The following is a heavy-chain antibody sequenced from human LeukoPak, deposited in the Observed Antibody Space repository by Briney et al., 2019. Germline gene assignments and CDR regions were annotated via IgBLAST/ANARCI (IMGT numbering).Heavy chain of an antibody. J-gene: IGHJ4*02. CDR2: ISGDCGNT. V-gene: IGHV3-43*02. Sequence: GGSLRLSCAASGFIFYDYAMHWVRQAPGEGQEWVWLISGDCGNTYNADSVKGRFTISRDNSKNSLYLQMNSLRTEDAALYYCAKDMGNYGDYLGYWGQGTLVTVSS. CDR3: AKDMGNYGDYLGY. D-gene: IGHD4-17*01. CDR1: GFIFYDYA.